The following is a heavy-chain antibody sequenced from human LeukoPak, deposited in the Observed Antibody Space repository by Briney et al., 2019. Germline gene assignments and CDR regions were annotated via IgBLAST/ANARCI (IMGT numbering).Heavy chain of an antibody. Sequence: KTSETLSLTCTVSGGSISSSSYYWGWVRQPPGKGLEWIGSISYSGGTYYSPSPKSRVTISVDTSKNQFSLMLKSVTAADTAVYFCSREDGVWGQGTTVTVSS. V-gene: IGHV4-39*01. CDR3: SREDGV. CDR2: ISYSGGT. J-gene: IGHJ6*02. CDR1: GGSISSSSYY.